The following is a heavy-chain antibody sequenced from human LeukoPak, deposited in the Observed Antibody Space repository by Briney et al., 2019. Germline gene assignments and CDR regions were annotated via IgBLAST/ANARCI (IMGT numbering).Heavy chain of an antibody. J-gene: IGHJ4*02. Sequence: SETLSLTCAVYGGSFSGYYWSWIRQPPGKGLEWIGEINHSGSTNYNPSLKSRVTISVDTSKNQFSLKLSSVTAADTAVYYCARHFDSYDSSGYYPDQSDYWGQGTLVTVSS. CDR1: GGSFSGYY. CDR2: INHSGST. CDR3: ARHFDSYDSSGYYPDQSDY. D-gene: IGHD3-22*01. V-gene: IGHV4-34*01.